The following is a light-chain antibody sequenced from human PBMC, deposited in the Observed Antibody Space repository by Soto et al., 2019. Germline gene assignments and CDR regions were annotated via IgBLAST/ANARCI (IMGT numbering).Light chain of an antibody. J-gene: IGKJ5*01. CDR3: QQYAYSPQT. V-gene: IGKV3-20*01. Sequence: EVVLTQSPGTLSLSPGERATLSCRASQSVGNNYLAWFQPKPGQAPRLLIYNAFSRATGIPDRFSGSGSGTDFTLTVSRLEPDDFAVYYCQQYAYSPQTFGQGTRLEIK. CDR2: NAF. CDR1: QSVGNNY.